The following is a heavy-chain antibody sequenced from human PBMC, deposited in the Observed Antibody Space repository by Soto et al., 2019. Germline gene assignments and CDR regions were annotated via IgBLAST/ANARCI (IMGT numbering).Heavy chain of an antibody. CDR1: GFTFSSYA. V-gene: IGHV3-30-3*01. Sequence: GGSLRLSCAASGFTFSSYAMHWVRQAPGKGLEWVAVISYDGSNKYYADSVKGRFTISRDNSKNTLYLQMNSLRAEDTAVYYCARGVAAATDNWFDPWGQGTLVTVSS. D-gene: IGHD6-13*01. CDR2: ISYDGSNK. CDR3: ARGVAAATDNWFDP. J-gene: IGHJ5*02.